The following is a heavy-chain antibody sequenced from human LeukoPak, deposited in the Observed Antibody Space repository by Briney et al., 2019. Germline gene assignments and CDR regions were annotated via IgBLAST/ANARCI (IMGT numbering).Heavy chain of an antibody. CDR2: INPNSGGT. V-gene: IGHV1-2*01. D-gene: IGHD1-26*01. CDR1: GYTFTGYY. J-gene: IGHJ3*02. CDR3: VRVQVGATICYAFDI. Sequence: ASVKVSCKASGYTFTGYYMHWVRQAAGQGVEWMGWINPNSGGTNFAQKFQGRVANTRDTYISTDSMELSRLRAGDTDGCLCVRVQVGATICYAFDIGGRDPSDTVS.